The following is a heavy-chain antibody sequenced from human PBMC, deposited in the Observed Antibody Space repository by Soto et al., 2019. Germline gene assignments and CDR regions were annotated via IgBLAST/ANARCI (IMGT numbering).Heavy chain of an antibody. V-gene: IGHV3-23*01. J-gene: IGHJ4*02. CDR2: ISGSGGST. D-gene: IGHD3-16*01. Sequence: XVSLSLSCAASGFTFSSYAMSWVRQAPGKGLEWVSAISGSGGSTYYADSVKGRFTTSRDNSKNTLYLQMNSLRAEDTAVYYCAKWGVQRSIDYWGQGTLVTVSS. CDR1: GFTFSSYA. CDR3: AKWGVQRSIDY.